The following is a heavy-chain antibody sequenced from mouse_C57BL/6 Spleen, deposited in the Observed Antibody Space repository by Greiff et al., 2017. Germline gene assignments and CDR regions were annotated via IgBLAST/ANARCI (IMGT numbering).Heavy chain of an antibody. CDR2: IHPNSGST. V-gene: IGHV1-64*01. Sequence: QVQLQQPGAELVKPGASVKLSCKASGYTFTSYWMHWVKQRPGQGLEWIGMIHPNSGSTNYNEKFKSKATLTVDKSSSTAYMQLSSLTSEDSAVYFCARHEGIYDGYYWFAYWGQGTLVTVSA. J-gene: IGHJ3*01. CDR1: GYTFTSYW. CDR3: ARHEGIYDGYYWFAY. D-gene: IGHD2-3*01.